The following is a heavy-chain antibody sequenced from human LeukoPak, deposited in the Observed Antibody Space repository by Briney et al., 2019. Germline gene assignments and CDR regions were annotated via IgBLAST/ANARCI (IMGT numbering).Heavy chain of an antibody. CDR1: GYSISSGYY. V-gene: IGHV4-38-2*02. D-gene: IGHD2-2*01. CDR3: ARDVRHRYCSSSSCYWGWLDP. Sequence: SETLSLTCTVSGYSISSGYYWGWIRQPPGKGLEWIGSIYHSGSTHYNPSLKSRVTISVDTSKNQFSLKLSSVTAADTAVYYCARDVRHRYCSSSSCYWGWLDPWGQGTLVTVSS. CDR2: IYHSGST. J-gene: IGHJ5*02.